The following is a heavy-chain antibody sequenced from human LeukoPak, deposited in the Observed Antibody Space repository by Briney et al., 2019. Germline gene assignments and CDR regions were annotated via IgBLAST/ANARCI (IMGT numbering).Heavy chain of an antibody. CDR1: GGSISSYY. CDR2: IYTSGST. CDR3: ARVPIFGAFHYYYYMDV. V-gene: IGHV4-4*07. D-gene: IGHD3-3*01. Sequence: SETLSLTCTVSGGSISSYYWSWIRQPAGKGLEWIGRIYTSGSTNYNPSLKSRVTMSVDTSKNQFSLKLSSVTAADTAVYYCARVPIFGAFHYYYYMDVWGKGTTVTVSS. J-gene: IGHJ6*03.